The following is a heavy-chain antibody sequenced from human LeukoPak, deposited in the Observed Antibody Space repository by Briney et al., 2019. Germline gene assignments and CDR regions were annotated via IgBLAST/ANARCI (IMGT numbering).Heavy chain of an antibody. Sequence: GGSLRLSCAASGVIFSNYGMSWGRQAPGRGLEWVSYISSSSSTIYYADSVKGRFTISRDNAKNSLYLQMNSLRAEDTAVYYCASLYDYVWGSYRSADYWGLGTLVTVSS. CDR3: ASLYDYVWGSYRSADY. CDR2: ISSSSSTI. CDR1: GVIFSNYG. V-gene: IGHV3-48*04. D-gene: IGHD3-16*02. J-gene: IGHJ4*02.